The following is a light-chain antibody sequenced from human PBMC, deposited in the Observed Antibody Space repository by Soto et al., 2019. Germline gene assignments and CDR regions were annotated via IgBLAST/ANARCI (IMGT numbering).Light chain of an antibody. CDR2: DAS. J-gene: IGKJ1*01. CDR3: QHYNHWPPWT. V-gene: IGKV3-15*01. Sequence: EIVMAQSPATLSVSPGEGATLSCRASQSVSSNLAWYQQKPGQAPRLLIYDASTRATGVPARFSGSGSGTEFTLTISSLQSEDSAVYYCQHYNHWPPWTFGQGTKVEIK. CDR1: QSVSSN.